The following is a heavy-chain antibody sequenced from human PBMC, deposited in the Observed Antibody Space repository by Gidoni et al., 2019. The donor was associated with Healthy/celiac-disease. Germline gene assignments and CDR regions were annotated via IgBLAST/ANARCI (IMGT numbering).Heavy chain of an antibody. CDR1: GFTFSSYA. Sequence: QVQLVESGGGVVQPGRSLRLSCAASGFTFSSYAMHWVRQAPGKGLEWVAVISYDGSNKYYADSVKGRFTISRDNSKNTLYLQMNSLRAEDTAVYYCAMVPEMATQIGDYWGQGTLVTVSS. V-gene: IGHV3-30-3*01. D-gene: IGHD2-15*01. CDR3: AMVPEMATQIGDY. J-gene: IGHJ4*02. CDR2: ISYDGSNK.